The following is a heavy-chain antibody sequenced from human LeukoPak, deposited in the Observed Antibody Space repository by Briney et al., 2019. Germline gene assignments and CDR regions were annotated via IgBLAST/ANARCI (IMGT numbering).Heavy chain of an antibody. CDR1: GFTFSSYG. D-gene: IGHD5-18*01. Sequence: PGGSLRLSCAASGFTFSSYGMHWVRQAPGKGLEWVAVISYGGSNKYYADSVKGRFTISRDNSKNTLYLQMNSLRAEDTAVYYCAKERGYSYGYLGYFDYWGQGTLVTVSS. CDR3: AKERGYSYGYLGYFDY. CDR2: ISYGGSNK. J-gene: IGHJ4*02. V-gene: IGHV3-30*18.